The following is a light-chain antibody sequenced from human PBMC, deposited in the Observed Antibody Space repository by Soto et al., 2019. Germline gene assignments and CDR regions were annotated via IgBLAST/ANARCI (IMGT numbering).Light chain of an antibody. CDR1: QSVSNKY. CDR2: DAS. V-gene: IGKV3-20*01. CDR3: QQYGSSPKT. J-gene: IGKJ1*01. Sequence: DIVMTQSPDSLAVSLGERATFSCRASQSVSNKYLAWHQQKPGQAPRLLIYDASARATGIPDRFSGSGSGTDFTLTISRLEPEDFAVYYCQQYGSSPKTFGQGTKVDIK.